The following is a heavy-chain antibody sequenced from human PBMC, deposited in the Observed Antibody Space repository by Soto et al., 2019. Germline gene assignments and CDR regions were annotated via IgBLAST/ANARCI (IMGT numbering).Heavy chain of an antibody. CDR1: GFTFSSYG. Sequence: PGGSLRLSCAASGFTFSSYGMHWVRQAPGKGLEWVAVISYDGSNKYYADSVKGRFTISRDNSKNTLYLQMNSLRAEDTAVYYCAKDLKSIAARRSYWYFDLWGRGTLVTVS. J-gene: IGHJ2*01. V-gene: IGHV3-30*18. CDR2: ISYDGSNK. CDR3: AKDLKSIAARRSYWYFDL. D-gene: IGHD6-6*01.